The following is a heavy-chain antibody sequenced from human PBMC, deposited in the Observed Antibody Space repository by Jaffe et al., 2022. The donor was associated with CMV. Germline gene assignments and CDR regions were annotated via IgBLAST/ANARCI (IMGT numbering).Heavy chain of an antibody. Sequence: QVQLQESGPGLVKPSETLSLTCTVSGGSISSYYWTWIRQPPGEGLEWIGYVYYTGNTNYNPSLKSRVTISVDTSKNQLSLKLTSVTTADTAVYYCVRRVAVKGMYGFDIWGQGTMVTVSS. CDR3: VRRVAVKGMYGFDI. V-gene: IGHV4-59*13. J-gene: IGHJ3*02. D-gene: IGHD2-2*01. CDR2: VYYTGNT. CDR1: GGSISSYY.